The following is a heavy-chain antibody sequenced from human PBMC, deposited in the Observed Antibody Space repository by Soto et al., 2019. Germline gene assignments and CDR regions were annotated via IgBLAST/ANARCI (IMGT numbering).Heavy chain of an antibody. V-gene: IGHV2-5*02. CDR2: IYWDDDK. CDR3: AHRRGSDYDILTGYYFDAFDI. CDR1: GFSLSTSGVG. J-gene: IGHJ3*02. Sequence: SGPTLVNPTQTPTLTCTFSGFSLSTSGVGVGWIRQPPGKALEWLALIYWDDDKRYSPSLKSRLTITKDTSKNQVVLTMTNMDPVDTATYYCAHRRGSDYDILTGYYFDAFDIWGQGTMVTVSS. D-gene: IGHD3-9*01.